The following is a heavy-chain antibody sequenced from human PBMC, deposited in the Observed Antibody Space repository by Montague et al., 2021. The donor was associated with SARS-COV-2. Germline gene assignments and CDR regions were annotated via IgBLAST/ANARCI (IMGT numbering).Heavy chain of an antibody. D-gene: IGHD3-22*01. CDR3: ARATRSIVVLNWFDP. CDR2: TYYSGST. Sequence: TLSLTCTVSGGTISSGVYYLSWIRQHPGKGLAWIGYTYYSGSTYYDPSLKSRVTISVDTSKNQISLKLSSVTAADTAVYYCARATRSIVVLNWFDPWGQGPLPTVSS. CDR1: GGTISSGVYY. V-gene: IGHV4-31*03. J-gene: IGHJ5*02.